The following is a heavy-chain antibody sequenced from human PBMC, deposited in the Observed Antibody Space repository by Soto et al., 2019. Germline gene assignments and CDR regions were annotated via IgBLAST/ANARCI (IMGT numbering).Heavy chain of an antibody. CDR1: GGSISSGGYY. Sequence: SETLSLTCTVSGGSISSGGYYRSWIRQHPGKGLEWIGYIYYSGSTYYNPSLKSRVTISVDTSKNQFSLKLSSVTAADTAVYYCATAKKGIAAAENWFDPWGQGTLVTVSS. CDR2: IYYSGST. J-gene: IGHJ5*02. CDR3: ATAKKGIAAAENWFDP. V-gene: IGHV4-31*03. D-gene: IGHD6-13*01.